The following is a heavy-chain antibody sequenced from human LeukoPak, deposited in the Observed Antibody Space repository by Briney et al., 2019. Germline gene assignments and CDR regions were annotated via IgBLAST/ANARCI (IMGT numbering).Heavy chain of an antibody. CDR1: IASISSHY. J-gene: IGHJ4*02. CDR2: IFYTGST. V-gene: IGHV4-59*11. CDR3: ARAHPAYGSSSGFEY. Sequence: SETLSLTCTVSIASISSHYWSWIRQPPGKGLEWVGYIFYTGSTSYNPSLKSRVTLSVDTSKNQFSLKLSSVTAADTAVYFCARAHPAYGSSSGFEYWGQGALVTVSS. D-gene: IGHD6-6*01.